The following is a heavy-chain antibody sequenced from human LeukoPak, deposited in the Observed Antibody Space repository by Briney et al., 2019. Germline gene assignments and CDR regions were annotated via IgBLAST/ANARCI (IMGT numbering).Heavy chain of an antibody. CDR2: INHSGST. CDR3: VTYYFDSSGPKKNY. J-gene: IGHJ4*02. CDR1: GGSFSGYY. D-gene: IGHD3-22*01. V-gene: IGHV4-34*01. Sequence: SETLSLTCAVYGGSFSGYYWSWIRQPPGKGLEWIGEINHSGSTNYNPSLKSRVTISVDTSKRQFSLKLSSVTAADTAVYYCVTYYFDSSGPKKNYWGQGTLVTVSS.